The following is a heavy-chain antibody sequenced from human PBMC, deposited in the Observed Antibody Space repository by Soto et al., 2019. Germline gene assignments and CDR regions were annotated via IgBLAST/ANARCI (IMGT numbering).Heavy chain of an antibody. D-gene: IGHD3-22*01. J-gene: IGHJ4*02. CDR2: IYYSGST. Sequence: SETLSLTCTVCGGSISSSSYYWGWICQPPGKGLEWIGSIYYSGSTYYNPSLKSRVTISVDTSKNQFSLKLSSVTAADTAVYYCAHSSGYYDSSGYPFDYGGQGTL. CDR1: GGSISSSSYY. V-gene: IGHV4-39*01. CDR3: AHSSGYYDSSGYPFDY.